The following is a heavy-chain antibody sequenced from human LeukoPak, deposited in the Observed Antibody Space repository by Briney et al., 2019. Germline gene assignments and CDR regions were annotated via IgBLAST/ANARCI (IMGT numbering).Heavy chain of an antibody. Sequence: ASVKVSCKASGYTFTGYYMHWVRQAPGQGREWMGWINPNSGGTNYAQKFQGRVTMTRDTSISTAYIELSRLRSDDTAVYYCARGLRDCTSTSCFTYWYFDLWGRGTLVTVSS. CDR1: GYTFTGYY. D-gene: IGHD2-2*02. J-gene: IGHJ2*01. CDR3: ARGLRDCTSTSCFTYWYFDL. V-gene: IGHV1-2*02. CDR2: INPNSGGT.